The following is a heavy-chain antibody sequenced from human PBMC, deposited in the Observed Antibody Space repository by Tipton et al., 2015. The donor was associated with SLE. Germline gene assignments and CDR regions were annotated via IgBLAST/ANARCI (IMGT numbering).Heavy chain of an antibody. CDR3: ARVMRTGYYKYFDY. V-gene: IGHV4-39*07. CDR2: IYYSGST. J-gene: IGHJ4*02. D-gene: IGHD3-9*01. CDR1: GGSISSSSYY. Sequence: TLSLTCTVSGGSISSSSYYWGWIRQPPGKGLEWIGSIYYSGSTYYNPSLKSRVTISVDTSKNQFSLKLGSVTAADTAVYYCARVMRTGYYKYFDYWGQGTLVTVSS.